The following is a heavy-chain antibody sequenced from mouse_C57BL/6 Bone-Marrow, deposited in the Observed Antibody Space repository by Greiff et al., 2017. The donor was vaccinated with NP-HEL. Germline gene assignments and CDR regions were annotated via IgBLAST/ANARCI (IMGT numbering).Heavy chain of an antibody. CDR3: TRRGYYYGSPPFDY. CDR1: GYTFTDYE. J-gene: IGHJ2*01. CDR2: IDPETGGT. V-gene: IGHV1-15*01. Sequence: QVQLQQSGAELVRPGASVTLSCKASGYTFTDYEMHWVKQTPVHGLEWIGAIDPETGGTAYNQKFKGKAILTADKSSSTAYMELRSLTSEDSAVYYCTRRGYYYGSPPFDYWGQGTTLTVSS. D-gene: IGHD1-1*01.